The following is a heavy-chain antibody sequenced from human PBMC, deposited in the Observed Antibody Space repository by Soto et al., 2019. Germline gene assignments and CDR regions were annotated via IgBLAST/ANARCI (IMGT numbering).Heavy chain of an antibody. Sequence: GESLKISCKTSGYSFTSHWIAWVRQMPGKGLEWMGIIYPRDSDIRYRPSFQGQVTISVDKSISTAYLQWSSLKASDTATYYCARQDYSNYRGGMDVWGQGTTVTVSS. V-gene: IGHV5-51*01. CDR1: GYSFTSHW. J-gene: IGHJ6*02. D-gene: IGHD2-2*01. CDR2: IYPRDSDI. CDR3: ARQDYSNYRGGMDV.